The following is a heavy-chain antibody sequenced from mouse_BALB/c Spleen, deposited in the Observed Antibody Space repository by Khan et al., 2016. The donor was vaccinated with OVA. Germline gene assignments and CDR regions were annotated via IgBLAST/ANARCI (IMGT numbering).Heavy chain of an antibody. V-gene: IGHV1S41*01. D-gene: IGHD1-1*01. Sequence: DLVKPGASVKLSCKASGYTFTSYWINWIKQRPGQGLEWIGRIAPGSGSTYYNAMFKGKATLTVDTSSSTASLQVSSLSAEDSAVYFCARGNYYGNSACAMDYWGQGTSLTVSS. CDR2: IAPGSGST. J-gene: IGHJ4*01. CDR1: GYTFTSYW. CDR3: ARGNYYGNSACAMDY.